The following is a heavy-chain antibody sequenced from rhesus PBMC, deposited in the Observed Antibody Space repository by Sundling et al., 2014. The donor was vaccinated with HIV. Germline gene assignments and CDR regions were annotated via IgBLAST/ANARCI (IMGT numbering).Heavy chain of an antibody. CDR2: IHGSDSNT. CDR3: ARDLGRY. Sequence: QVHLQESGPGLVKPSETLSVSCAVSGGSINSNYWSWIRQAPGKGLEWIGYIHGSDSNTDYNPSLKSRVTLSVDTSKNQFFLTLTSVTAADTAIYYCARDLGRYWGQGSWSPSPQ. J-gene: IGHJ4*01. CDR1: GGSINSNY. D-gene: IGHD3-34*01. V-gene: IGHV4-169*02.